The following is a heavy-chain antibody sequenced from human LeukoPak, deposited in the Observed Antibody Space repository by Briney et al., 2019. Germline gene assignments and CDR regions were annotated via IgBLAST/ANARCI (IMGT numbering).Heavy chain of an antibody. V-gene: IGHV3-7*01. Sequence: PGGSLRLSCAASGFTFSSYWMSWVRQAPGRGLEWVANIKQDGSEKYYVDSVKGRFTISRDNAKNTLYLQMNSLRPEDTAIYYCARVRSDYSSSSPPDYWGQGTPVTVSS. CDR1: GFTFSSYW. CDR2: IKQDGSEK. J-gene: IGHJ4*02. CDR3: ARVRSDYSSSSPPDY. D-gene: IGHD6-6*01.